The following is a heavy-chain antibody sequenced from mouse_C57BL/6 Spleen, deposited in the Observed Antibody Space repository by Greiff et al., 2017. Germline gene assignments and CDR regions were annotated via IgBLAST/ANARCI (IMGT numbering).Heavy chain of an antibody. V-gene: IGHV1-55*01. J-gene: IGHJ3*01. CDR1: GYTFTSYW. Sequence: QVQLQQPGAELVKPGASVKMSCKASGYTFTSYWITWVKQRPGQGLEWIGDIYPGSGSTTYNEKFKSKATLTVDKSSSTAYMQLSSLTSEDSAVYYCARGDYYGNLTPFAYWGQGTLVTVSA. D-gene: IGHD2-1*01. CDR2: IYPGSGST. CDR3: ARGDYYGNLTPFAY.